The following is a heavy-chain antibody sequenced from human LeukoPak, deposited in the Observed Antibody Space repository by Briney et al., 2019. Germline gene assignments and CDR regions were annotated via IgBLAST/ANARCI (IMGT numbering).Heavy chain of an antibody. CDR1: GWSFSNYY. J-gene: IGHJ6*03. D-gene: IGHD1-7*01. V-gene: IGHV4-34*01. CDR2: INDSGRI. CDR3: ARRWNYGRNYYIDV. Sequence: PSETLSLTCAVDGWSFSNYYWSWIRQPPGKGREWIGEINDSGRINYNPSLMSRVTVSVDTSKNQFSLRLTSVTATDTAVYYCARRWNYGRNYYIDVWGNGATVSVSS.